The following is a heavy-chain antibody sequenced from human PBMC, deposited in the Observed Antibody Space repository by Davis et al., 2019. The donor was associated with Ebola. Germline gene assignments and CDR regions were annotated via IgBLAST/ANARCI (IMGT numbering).Heavy chain of an antibody. J-gene: IGHJ4*02. D-gene: IGHD5-12*01. CDR1: GKSLTESS. CDR3: ARGRSMVATQVGLRY. V-gene: IGHV1-24*01. Sequence: ASVKVSCKVSGKSLTESSIHWVRQAPGKGLEWMGGVDPEDGETVYAQKFQGRVTMTEDTSTETAYMELRSLISEDTAVYYCARGRSMVATQVGLRYWGQGTLVTVSS. CDR2: VDPEDGET.